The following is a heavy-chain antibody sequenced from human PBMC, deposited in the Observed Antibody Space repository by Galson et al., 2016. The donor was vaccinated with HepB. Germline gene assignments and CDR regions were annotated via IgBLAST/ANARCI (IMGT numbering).Heavy chain of an antibody. D-gene: IGHD3-10*01. Sequence: SLRLSCAASGFTFSSYWMHWVRQAPGKGLVWVSRINSDGSSTSYADSVKGRFTISRDNAKNTLYLKMNSLRAEDTAVYYCAKAYGSGNSFYYYYGMDVWGQGTTVTVSS. CDR2: INSDGSST. CDR3: AKAYGSGNSFYYYYGMDV. CDR1: GFTFSSYW. J-gene: IGHJ6*02. V-gene: IGHV3-74*01.